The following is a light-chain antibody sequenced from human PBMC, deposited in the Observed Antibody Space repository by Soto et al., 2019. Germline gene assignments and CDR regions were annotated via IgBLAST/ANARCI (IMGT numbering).Light chain of an antibody. J-gene: IGKJ4*01. V-gene: IGKV3-20*01. Sequence: EVGMTQSPGILCLSPGKRATLSCRASQRVSNSYLAWYQRKPVQAPRLLSHGASTRATGIPDRFIGSGSGTDFTLTISRLEPEDFGVDYCQQYGSSPLTFGGGTMVEIE. CDR1: QRVSNSY. CDR2: GAS. CDR3: QQYGSSPLT.